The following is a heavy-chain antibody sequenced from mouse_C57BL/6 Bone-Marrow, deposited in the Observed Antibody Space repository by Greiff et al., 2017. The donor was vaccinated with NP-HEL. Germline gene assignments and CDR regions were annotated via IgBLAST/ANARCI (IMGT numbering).Heavy chain of an antibody. J-gene: IGHJ1*03. D-gene: IGHD2-3*01. CDR3: ARYDGLYWYFDV. Sequence: QVQLQQSGAELVRPGTSVKMSCKASGYTFTNYWIGWAKQRPGHGLEWIGDIYPGGGYTNYNEKFKGKATLTADKSSSTSYMQFSSLTSEDSAIYYCARYDGLYWYFDVWGTGTTVTVSS. CDR2: IYPGGGYT. CDR1: GYTFTNYW. V-gene: IGHV1-63*01.